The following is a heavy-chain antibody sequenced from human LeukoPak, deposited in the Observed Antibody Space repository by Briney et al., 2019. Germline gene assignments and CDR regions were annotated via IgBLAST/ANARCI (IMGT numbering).Heavy chain of an antibody. CDR1: GGSISSYY. CDR2: IYTSGST. Sequence: PSETLSLTCTVSGGSISSYYWSWIRQPAGKGLEWIGRIYTSGSTNYNPSLKSRVTMSVDTSKNQFSLKLSSVTAADTAVYYCARGVWSFGYCSSTSCYHRWFDPWGQGTLVTVSS. D-gene: IGHD2-2*03. V-gene: IGHV4-4*07. J-gene: IGHJ5*02. CDR3: ARGVWSFGYCSSTSCYHRWFDP.